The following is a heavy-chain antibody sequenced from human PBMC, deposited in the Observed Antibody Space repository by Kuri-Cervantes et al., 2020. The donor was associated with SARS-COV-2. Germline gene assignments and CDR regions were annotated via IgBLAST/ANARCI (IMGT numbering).Heavy chain of an antibody. D-gene: IGHD2-15*01. V-gene: IGHV4-61*01. J-gene: IGHJ6*02. CDR1: GGSVSSGSYY. CDR2: IYYSGST. Sequence: GSLRLSCTVSGGSVSSGSYYWSWIRQPPGKGLEWIGYIYYSGSTYYNPSLKSRVTISVDTSKNQFSLKLSSVTAADTAVYYCARGRILRSNYGMDVWGQGTTVTVAS. CDR3: ARGRILRSNYGMDV.